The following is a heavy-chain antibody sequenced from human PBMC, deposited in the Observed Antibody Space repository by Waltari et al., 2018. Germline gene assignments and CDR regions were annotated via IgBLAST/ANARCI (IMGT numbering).Heavy chain of an antibody. CDR2: IHTDNSHT. D-gene: IGHD3-22*01. V-gene: IGHV5-51*01. J-gene: IGHJ4*02. Sequence: EVQLVQSGAEVKKPGESLKISCKGSGYIFNNDWIGWVRGMSGKGLEWMGIIHTDNSHTQYSPSFQGQVTISVDKSITTAYLQWSSLKASDTAIYYCASRRYYYDSSPYYWLWGQGTQVTVSS. CDR3: ASRRYYYDSSPYYWL. CDR1: GYIFNNDW.